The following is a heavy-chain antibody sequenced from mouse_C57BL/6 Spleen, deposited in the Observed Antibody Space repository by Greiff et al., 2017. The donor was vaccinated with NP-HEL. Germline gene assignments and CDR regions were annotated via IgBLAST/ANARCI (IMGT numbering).Heavy chain of an antibody. CDR1: GYAFSSSW. D-gene: IGHD1-1*01. CDR3: HHYYGSSSFDY. Sequence: QVQLQQSGPELVKPGASVKISCKASGYAFSSSWMNWVKQRPGKGLEWIGRIYPGDGDTNDNGKFKGKATLTADKSSSTAYMQLSSLTSEDSAVYFCHHYYGSSSFDYWGQGTTLTVSS. J-gene: IGHJ2*01. V-gene: IGHV1-82*01. CDR2: IYPGDGDT.